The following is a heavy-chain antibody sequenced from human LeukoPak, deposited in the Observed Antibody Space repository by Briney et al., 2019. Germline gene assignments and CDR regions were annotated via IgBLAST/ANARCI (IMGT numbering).Heavy chain of an antibody. CDR3: ARRFHATITDWFDP. D-gene: IGHD5-12*01. J-gene: IGHJ5*02. Sequence: PSETLSLTCTVSGASISTTPYYWGWIRQPPGKGLEWIGSMFYTGRNYSNSSLKSRVTISVDTSKNQFSLRLSSVTAADTAVYYCARRFHATITDWFDPWGQGTLVTVSS. CDR1: GASISTTPYY. V-gene: IGHV4-39*01. CDR2: MFYTGRN.